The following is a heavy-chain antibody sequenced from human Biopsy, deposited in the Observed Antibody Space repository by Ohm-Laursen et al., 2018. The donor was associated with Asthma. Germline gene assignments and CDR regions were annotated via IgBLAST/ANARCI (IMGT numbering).Heavy chain of an antibody. CDR3: ARGDSSGWSHYYFDY. V-gene: IGHV3-33*08. J-gene: IGHJ4*02. CDR1: GFTFGDYW. D-gene: IGHD6-19*01. Sequence: SLRLSCTASGFTFGDYWMSWVRQVPGKGLEWVADIWFDGSNKHYADSVKGRLTISRDNSKDTLYLQMHSLRAEDTAVYYCARGDSSGWSHYYFDYWGQGTLVTASS. CDR2: IWFDGSNK.